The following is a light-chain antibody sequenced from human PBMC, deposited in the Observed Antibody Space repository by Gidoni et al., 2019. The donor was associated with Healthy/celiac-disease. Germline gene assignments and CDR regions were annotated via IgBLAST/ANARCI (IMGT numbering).Light chain of an antibody. CDR3: QQYNNWPLWT. Sequence: ELGMTQSPATLSVSPGERAPFSCRASQSVSSNLAWYQQKPGQAPRLLIYGASTRATGIPARFSGSGSGTEFTLTISSLQSEDFAVYYCQQYNNWPLWTFGQGTKVEIK. V-gene: IGKV3-15*01. J-gene: IGKJ1*01. CDR1: QSVSSN. CDR2: GAS.